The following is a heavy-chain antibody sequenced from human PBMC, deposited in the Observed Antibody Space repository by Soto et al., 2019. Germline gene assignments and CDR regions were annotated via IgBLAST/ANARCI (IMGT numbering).Heavy chain of an antibody. V-gene: IGHV1-18*01. D-gene: IGHD2-21*02. CDR1: GYPFTHYG. CDR2: ISPFNGNT. J-gene: IGHJ6*02. Sequence: EASVKVSCKYSGYPFTHYGITWVRQAPGQGLEWMGWISPFNGNTNYGQTLQGRVTLTTDTSTSTVYMELRSLRSDDTAIYYCARRHYCRGDCTINPDYYYGMDVWGQGTTVTVSS. CDR3: ARRHYCRGDCTINPDYYYGMDV.